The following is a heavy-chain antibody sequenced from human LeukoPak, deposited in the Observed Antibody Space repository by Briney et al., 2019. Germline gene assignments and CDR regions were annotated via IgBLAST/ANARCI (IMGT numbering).Heavy chain of an antibody. D-gene: IGHD5-12*01. Sequence: SGTLSLTCAVSGGSISDTYWWSWVRQPPGKGLEWIGEIYHSGDSNYSPSLKSRVTISIDKSKNQFSLELTSVTAADTAVYFCAAIEGPHSLKGYDQHYYYGMDVWSQGTTVSVSS. CDR3: AAIEGPHSLKGYDQHYYYGMDV. V-gene: IGHV4-4*02. J-gene: IGHJ6*02. CDR2: IYHSGDS. CDR1: GGSISDTYW.